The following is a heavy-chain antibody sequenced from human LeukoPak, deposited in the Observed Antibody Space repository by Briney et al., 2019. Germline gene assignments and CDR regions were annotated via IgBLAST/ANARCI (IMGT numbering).Heavy chain of an antibody. J-gene: IGHJ4*02. Sequence: PSETLSLTCTVSRGSISGYSWSWIRQSPGGGLEWIGYIYYSGDTAYNPSLRSRVTMSVDTSKNQFSLKLSSVTAADTAVYYCARESGVRGVFDYWGQGTLVTVSS. CDR1: RGSISGYS. CDR2: IYYSGDT. D-gene: IGHD3-10*01. CDR3: ARESGVRGVFDY. V-gene: IGHV4-59*01.